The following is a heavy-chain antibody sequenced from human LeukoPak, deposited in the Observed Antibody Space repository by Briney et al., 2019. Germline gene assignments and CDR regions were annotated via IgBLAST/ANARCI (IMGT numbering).Heavy chain of an antibody. J-gene: IGHJ4*02. D-gene: IGHD3-22*01. Sequence: PSETLSLTCTLSGGSISSYYWSGIRQPPGKGLEWIGYIYYSGSTNYNPSLRSRVTISVDTSKNQISLKLSSVTAADTAVYYCAREFWDSSCYFGFDLWGQGTLVTVSS. CDR3: AREFWDSSCYFGFDL. V-gene: IGHV4-59*01. CDR2: IYYSGST. CDR1: GGSISSYY.